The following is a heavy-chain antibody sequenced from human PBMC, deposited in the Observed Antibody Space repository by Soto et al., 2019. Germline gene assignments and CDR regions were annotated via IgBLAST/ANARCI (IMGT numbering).Heavy chain of an antibody. CDR3: VKAFGAATTNGLFDY. J-gene: IGHJ4*02. V-gene: IGHV3-64D*06. CDR1: GFTFSNYA. D-gene: IGHD2-15*01. CDR2: ISSYGDTT. Sequence: VGSMRLSCSASGFTFSNYAMHWVRQAPGKGLEYVSAISSYGDTTSYADSVKGRFTISRDNSKSTLFLQMSSLRTEDTAVYYCVKAFGAATTNGLFDYWVPGTLVTVAS.